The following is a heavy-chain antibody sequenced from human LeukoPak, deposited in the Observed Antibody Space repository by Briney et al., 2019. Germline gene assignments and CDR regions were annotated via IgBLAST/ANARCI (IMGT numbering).Heavy chain of an antibody. Sequence: GGSLRLSCAASGFTFSSYAMSWVRRAPGKGLEWVSAISGSGGSTYYADSVKGRFTISRDNSKNTLYLQMNSLRAEDTAVYYCAKDRHCSGGSCYSGTPNRSWFDPWGQGTLVTVSS. V-gene: IGHV3-23*01. D-gene: IGHD2-15*01. J-gene: IGHJ5*02. CDR1: GFTFSSYA. CDR2: ISGSGGST. CDR3: AKDRHCSGGSCYSGTPNRSWFDP.